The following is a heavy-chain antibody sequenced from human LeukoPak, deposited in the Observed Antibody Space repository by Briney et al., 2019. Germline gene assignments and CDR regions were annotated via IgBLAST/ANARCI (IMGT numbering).Heavy chain of an antibody. J-gene: IGHJ5*02. D-gene: IGHD3-16*02. CDR1: GGSFSGYY. Sequence: SSETLSLTCAVYGGSFSGYYWSWIRQPPGKGLEWIGEINHSGSTNYNPSLKSRVTISVDTSKNQFSLKLSSVTAADTAVYYCARVGLYRSVRPRTYNWFDPWGQGTLVTVSS. CDR3: ARVGLYRSVRPRTYNWFDP. V-gene: IGHV4-34*01. CDR2: INHSGST.